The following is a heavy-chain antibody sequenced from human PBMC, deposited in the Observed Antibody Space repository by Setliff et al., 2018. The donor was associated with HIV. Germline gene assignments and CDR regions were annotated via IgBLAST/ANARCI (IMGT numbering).Heavy chain of an antibody. J-gene: IGHJ3*02. CDR3: AREDIAVASAFDI. Sequence: SETLSLTCTVSGASIGRRSDCWGWIRQPPGKGLEWIGSFYYSWNTYYNPSLKSRVTISVDTSKGQFSLRLSSVTAADTAVYYCAREDIAVASAFDIWGQGTMVTVSS. D-gene: IGHD6-19*01. CDR1: GASIGRRSDC. CDR2: FYYSWNT. V-gene: IGHV4-39*02.